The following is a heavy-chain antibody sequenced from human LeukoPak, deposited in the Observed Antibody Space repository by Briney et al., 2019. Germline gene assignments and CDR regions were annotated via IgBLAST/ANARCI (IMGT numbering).Heavy chain of an antibody. J-gene: IGHJ4*02. CDR3: ASDSSSWYGFDY. CDR2: IHYSGST. CDR1: GDSISGYF. V-gene: IGHV4-59*12. Sequence: SETLSLTCTVSGDSISGYFWSWIRQTPGKGLEWIGYIHYSGSTYYNPSLKSRVTISVDTSKNQFSLKLSSVTAADTAVYYCASDSSSWYGFDYWGQGTLVTVSS. D-gene: IGHD6-13*01.